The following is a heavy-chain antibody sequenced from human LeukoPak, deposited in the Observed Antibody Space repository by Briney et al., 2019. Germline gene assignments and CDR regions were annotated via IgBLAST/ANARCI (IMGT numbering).Heavy chain of an antibody. J-gene: IGHJ4*02. CDR2: IYPGDSDT. D-gene: IGHD3-16*01. CDR3: ARLVPQDYVVDY. CDR1: GYRFTSYW. V-gene: IGHV5-51*01. Sequence: GESLKISFKGSGYRFTSYWIGWVRPMPGKGLEWMGIIYPGDSDTRYSPSFQGQVTISADKSISTAYLQWSSLKASDTAMYYSARLVPQDYVVDYWGQGTLVTVSS.